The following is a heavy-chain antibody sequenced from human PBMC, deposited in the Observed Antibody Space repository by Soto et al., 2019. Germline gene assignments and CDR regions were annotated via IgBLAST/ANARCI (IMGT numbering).Heavy chain of an antibody. J-gene: IGHJ1*01. CDR3: AREYSYSYPA. Sequence: GRLRVSCAVPGFNVKTTDMTWVRQAPGEALEWVSVIHNSGATYYADSVKGRFTISKDNSKNTVYLQMSSLRSEGTAMYHCAREYSYSYPAWGQGTLVTVSS. CDR2: IHNSGAT. V-gene: IGHV3-53*01. D-gene: IGHD2-21*01. CDR1: GFNVKTTD.